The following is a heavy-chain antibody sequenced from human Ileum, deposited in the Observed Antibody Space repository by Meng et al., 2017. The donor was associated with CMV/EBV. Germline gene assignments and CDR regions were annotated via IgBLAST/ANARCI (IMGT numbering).Heavy chain of an antibody. D-gene: IGHD6-6*01. J-gene: IGHJ4*02. CDR3: ARVRVAARSRFLEN. Sequence: GSLRLSCSVSGASINLYYWSWIRQSPGKGLEWIGDIYSSGSSYHNPSLKSRVTISVDTSKNQFSLKLSSVTAADTAVYYCARVRVAARSRFLENWGQGTLVTVSS. V-gene: IGHV4-59*12. CDR2: IYSSGSS. CDR1: GASINLYY.